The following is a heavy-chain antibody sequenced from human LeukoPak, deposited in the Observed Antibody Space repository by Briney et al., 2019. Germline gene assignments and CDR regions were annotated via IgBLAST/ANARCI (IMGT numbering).Heavy chain of an antibody. D-gene: IGHD3-22*01. V-gene: IGHV4-59*08. J-gene: IGHJ5*02. CDR1: GGSISNYY. CDR3: ARRGYTRSRAYYYDWFDP. Sequence: PSETLSLTCTVSGGSISNYYWSWIRQPPGKGLEWIGYIYYSGSTNYDPSLKSRVTISVDTSKNQFSLKLSSVTAADTAVYYCARRGYTRSRAYYYDWFDPWGQGTLVTVSS. CDR2: IYYSGST.